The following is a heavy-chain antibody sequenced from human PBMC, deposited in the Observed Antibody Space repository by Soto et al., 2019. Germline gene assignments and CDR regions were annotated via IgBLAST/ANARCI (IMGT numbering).Heavy chain of an antibody. CDR3: AKVKGYYYGSGSYYNEDYFDY. CDR2: ISGNGGNT. D-gene: IGHD3-10*01. Sequence: VQLLESGGGLVQPGGSQRLSCAASGFTFSSYDMSWVRQAPGKGLEWVSAISGNGGNTYYADSVKGRFTISRDNSQNTLYLQMNSLRAEDTAVYYCAKVKGYYYGSGSYYNEDYFDYWGQGTLVTVSS. CDR1: GFTFSSYD. J-gene: IGHJ4*02. V-gene: IGHV3-23*01.